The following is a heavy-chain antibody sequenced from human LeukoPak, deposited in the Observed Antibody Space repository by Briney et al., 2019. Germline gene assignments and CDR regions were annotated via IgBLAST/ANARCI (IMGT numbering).Heavy chain of an antibody. D-gene: IGHD5-18*01. V-gene: IGHV3-11*04. J-gene: IGHJ3*02. CDR2: ISSSGSTT. CDR3: ARPVDTTSDAFDI. CDR1: GFTFSDYY. Sequence: GGSLRLSCAASGFTFSDYYMSWIRQAPGKGLEWVSYISSSGSTTYYADSVKGRFTISRDNAKNSLYLQMNSLRAEDTAVYYCARPVDTTSDAFDIWGQGTMVTVSS.